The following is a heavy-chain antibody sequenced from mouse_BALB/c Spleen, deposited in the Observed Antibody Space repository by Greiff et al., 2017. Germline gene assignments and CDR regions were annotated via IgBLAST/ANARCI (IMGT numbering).Heavy chain of an antibody. CDR3: ARLNYAMDY. CDR2: ISSGGGNT. CDR1: GFTFSSYT. J-gene: IGHJ4*01. Sequence: EVKLVESGGGLVKPGGSLKLSCAASGFTFSSYTMSWVRQTPEKRLEWVATISSGGGNTYYPDSVKGRFPISRDNAKNNLYLQMISLRSEDTALYYCARLNYAMDYWGQGTSVTVSS. V-gene: IGHV5-9*03.